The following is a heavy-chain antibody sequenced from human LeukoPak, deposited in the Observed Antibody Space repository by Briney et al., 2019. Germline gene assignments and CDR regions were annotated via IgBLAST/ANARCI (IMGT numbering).Heavy chain of an antibody. V-gene: IGHV1-18*01. Sequence: AASVKVSCKASGYTFTRYGISWVRQAPGQGLEWMGWISAYNGNTNYAQKLQGRVTMTTDTSTSTAYMELRSLRSDDTAVYYCARGGAWSSSKRKDAFDIWGQGTMVTVSS. D-gene: IGHD6-13*01. CDR2: ISAYNGNT. CDR3: ARGGAWSSSKRKDAFDI. J-gene: IGHJ3*02. CDR1: GYTFTRYG.